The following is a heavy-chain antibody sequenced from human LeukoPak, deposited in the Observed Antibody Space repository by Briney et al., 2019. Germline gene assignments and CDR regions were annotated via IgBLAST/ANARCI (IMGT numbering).Heavy chain of an antibody. J-gene: IGHJ6*01. V-gene: IGHV3-33*01. D-gene: IGHD7-27*01. CDR3: ARGTGYYYYGMDG. CDR1: GFTFSTYG. CDR2: IWYDGSDK. Sequence: GGSLRLSCAASGFTFSTYGMHWVRQAPGKGLEWVAFIWYDGSDKYNAHSVKGRFTSSRDNSKNTLYLQMNSLRAEDTAVYYCARGTGYYYYGMDGWGQGTTVTVSS.